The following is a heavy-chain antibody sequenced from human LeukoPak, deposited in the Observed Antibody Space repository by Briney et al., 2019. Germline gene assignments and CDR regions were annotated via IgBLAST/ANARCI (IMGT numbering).Heavy chain of an antibody. CDR1: GGSISSGSYY. CDR3: ARELNFDRAFAY. CDR2: MYTSGRT. Sequence: SETLSLTCTVSGGSISSGSYYWSWIRQPAGKGLEWIGRMYTSGRTNYNPSLKSRVTISVDTSKNQFSLKLSAVTAADTAVYYCARELNFDRAFAYWGQGSLVTVSS. D-gene: IGHD3-9*01. J-gene: IGHJ4*02. V-gene: IGHV4-61*02.